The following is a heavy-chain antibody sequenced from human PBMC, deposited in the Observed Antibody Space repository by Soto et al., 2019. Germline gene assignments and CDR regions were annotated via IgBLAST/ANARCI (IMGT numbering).Heavy chain of an antibody. CDR1: GFTFSSYA. CDR2: ISGSGGST. J-gene: IGHJ6*02. CDR3: AKSGFTIFGVVPPYYYYGMDV. V-gene: IGHV3-23*01. D-gene: IGHD3-3*01. Sequence: PGGSLRLSCAASGFTFSSYAMSWVRQAPGEGLEWVSAISGSGGSTYYADSVKGRFTISRDNSKNTLYLQMNSLRAEDTAVYYCAKSGFTIFGVVPPYYYYGMDVWGQGTTVTVSS.